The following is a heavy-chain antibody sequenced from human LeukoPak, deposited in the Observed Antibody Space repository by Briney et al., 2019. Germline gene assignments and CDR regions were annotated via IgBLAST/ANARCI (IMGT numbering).Heavy chain of an antibody. CDR1: GYTFSSYG. J-gene: IGHJ2*01. Sequence: ASVKVSCKASGYTFSSYGISWVRQAPGQGLEWMAWISGDNDHTNYAQKFQDRVTLTTDTSTSTVDMELSSLRSDDTAVYYCARDLRYDYSSARHDWYFDLWGRGTLVTVSS. D-gene: IGHD3-16*01. V-gene: IGHV1-18*01. CDR3: ARDLRYDYSSARHDWYFDL. CDR2: ISGDNDHT.